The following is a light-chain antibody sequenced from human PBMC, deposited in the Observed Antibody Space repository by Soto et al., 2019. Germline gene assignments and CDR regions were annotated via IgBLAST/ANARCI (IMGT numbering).Light chain of an antibody. CDR1: QSLVDSDGNTF. CDR2: KVS. CDR3: MQGRQLPYT. Sequence: DIVMTQSPFSLPVTLGQPASISCRSSQSLVDSDGNTFLNWFQPRPGQSPRRLIHKVSDRDSGVPDRFSGSGSGTDLTLRISRVEAEDVGVYYCMQGRQLPYTFGQGTKLEIK. V-gene: IGKV2-30*01. J-gene: IGKJ2*01.